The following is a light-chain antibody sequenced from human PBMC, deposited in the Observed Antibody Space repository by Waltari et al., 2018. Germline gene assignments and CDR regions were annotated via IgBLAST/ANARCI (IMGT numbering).Light chain of an antibody. CDR1: SSTLGRNT. Sequence: QSVLTQPPSASGTPGQRVTSPCSGRSSTLGRNTVNWYQQLPGTAPKLLSYSNNQRPSGVPDRFSGSKSGTSASLAISGLQSEDAADYYCAAWDDSLNGWVFGGGTKLTVL. CDR2: SNN. CDR3: AAWDDSLNGWV. V-gene: IGLV1-44*01. J-gene: IGLJ3*02.